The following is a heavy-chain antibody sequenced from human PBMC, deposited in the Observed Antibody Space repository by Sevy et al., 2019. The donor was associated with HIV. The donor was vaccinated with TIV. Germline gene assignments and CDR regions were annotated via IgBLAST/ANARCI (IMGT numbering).Heavy chain of an antibody. CDR2: ISYDGSNK. V-gene: IGHV3-30*18. CDR1: GFTFSSYG. Sequence: GGSLRLSCAASGFTFSSYGMHWVRQAPGKGLEWVAVISYDGSNKYYADSVKGRFTISRDNSKNTLYLQMNSLRAEDTAVYYCAKDGTIEAAASHFDYWGQGTLVTVSS. J-gene: IGHJ4*02. CDR3: AKDGTIEAAASHFDY. D-gene: IGHD6-13*01.